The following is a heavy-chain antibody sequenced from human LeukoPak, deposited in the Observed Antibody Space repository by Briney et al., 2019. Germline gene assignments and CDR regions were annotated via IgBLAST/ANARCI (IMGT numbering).Heavy chain of an antibody. CDR3: AKDRRQLANFDY. D-gene: IGHD6-13*01. CDR2: FGGGGGPT. V-gene: IGHV3-23*01. J-gene: IGHJ4*02. Sequence: GGSLRLSCVASGFTFSSYGMSWVRQAPGKGLEWVSGFGGGGGPTYYADSVKGRFTVSRDNSKNTLYLQMNSLRADDTAVYYCAKDRRQLANFDYWGQGTLVTVSS. CDR1: GFTFSSYG.